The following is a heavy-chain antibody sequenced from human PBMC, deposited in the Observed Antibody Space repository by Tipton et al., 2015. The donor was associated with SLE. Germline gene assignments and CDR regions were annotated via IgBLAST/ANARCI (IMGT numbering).Heavy chain of an antibody. CDR3: ASGYSSSSAQL. CDR1: GGSISSGGYY. CDR2: IYYSGST. Sequence: LSCTVSGGSISSGGYYWSWIRQHPGKGLEWIGYIYYSGSTYYNPSLKSRVTISVDTSKNQFSLKLSSVTAADTAVYYCASGYSSSSAQLWGQGTLVTVSS. D-gene: IGHD6-13*01. V-gene: IGHV4-31*02. J-gene: IGHJ1*01.